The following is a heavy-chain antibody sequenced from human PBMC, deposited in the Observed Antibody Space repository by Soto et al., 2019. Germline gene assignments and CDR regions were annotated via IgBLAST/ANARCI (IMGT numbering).Heavy chain of an antibody. J-gene: IGHJ4*02. CDR2: IYWDDDK. D-gene: IGHD5-12*01. CDR3: AHRLGPTTLVFDY. V-gene: IGHV2-5*02. Sequence: QITLKESGPTVVKPTETLTLTCSLSGFSLSTSGVGVGWIRQPPGKALEWLALIYWDDDKRYSPSLRSRLTVSKDASKNQVVLKMTNMDPVDAGTYYCAHRLGPTTLVFDYWGQGILVTVSS. CDR1: GFSLSTSGVG.